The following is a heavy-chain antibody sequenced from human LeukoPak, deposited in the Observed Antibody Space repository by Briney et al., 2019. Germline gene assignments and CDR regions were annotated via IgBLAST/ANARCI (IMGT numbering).Heavy chain of an antibody. CDR3: AKEGPGGGGYFDD. CDR2: IGGRGDST. CDR1: GFTFSSYI. J-gene: IGHJ4*02. Sequence: GGSLRLSCAASGFTFSSYIMSWVRQAPGKGLEWVSLIGGRGDSTYYADSVKGRFTISRDNSKNTLYLRMNSLRADDTAVYYCAKEGPGGGGYFDDWGQGTLVTVSS. D-gene: IGHD3-16*01. V-gene: IGHV3-23*01.